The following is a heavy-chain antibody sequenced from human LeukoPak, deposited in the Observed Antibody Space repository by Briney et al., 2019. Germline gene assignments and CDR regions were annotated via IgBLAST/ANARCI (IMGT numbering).Heavy chain of an antibody. D-gene: IGHD3-9*01. CDR3: ARGGRNYDILTGYYGNNWFDP. CDR1: GFTFDDYG. J-gene: IGHJ5*02. CDR2: INWNGGST. Sequence: GGSLRLSCAASGFTFDDYGMSWVRQAPGKGLEWVSGINWNGGSTGYADSVKGRFTISRDNAKNSLYLQMNSLRAEDTAVYYCARGGRNYDILTGYYGNNWFDPWGQGTLVTVSS. V-gene: IGHV3-20*04.